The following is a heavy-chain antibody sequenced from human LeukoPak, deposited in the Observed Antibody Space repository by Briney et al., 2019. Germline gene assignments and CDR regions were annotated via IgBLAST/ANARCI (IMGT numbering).Heavy chain of an antibody. CDR3: ARAQRGGPPDY. V-gene: IGHV1-46*01. Sequence: ASVKVSCKASGYTFTSYYMHWVRQAPGQGLEWMGIINPSGGSTSYAQKFQGRVTMTRDMSTSTVYMELSSLRSEDTAVYYCARAQRGGPPDYWGQGTLVTVSS. J-gene: IGHJ4*02. CDR2: INPSGGST. D-gene: IGHD3-16*01. CDR1: GYTFTSYY.